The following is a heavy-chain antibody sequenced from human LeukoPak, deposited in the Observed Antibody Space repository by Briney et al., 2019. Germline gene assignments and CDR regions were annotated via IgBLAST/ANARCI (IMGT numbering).Heavy chain of an antibody. CDR2: IIPIFGTA. CDR3: AREGSYGSGSSDY. Sequence: SVKVSCKASGGTFSSYAISWVRQAPGQGLEWMGGIIPIFGTANYAQKFQGRVTITADESTSTAYMELSSLRSEDTAVYYCAREGSYGSGSSDYWGQGTLVTVSS. D-gene: IGHD3-10*01. V-gene: IGHV1-69*13. CDR1: GGTFSSYA. J-gene: IGHJ4*02.